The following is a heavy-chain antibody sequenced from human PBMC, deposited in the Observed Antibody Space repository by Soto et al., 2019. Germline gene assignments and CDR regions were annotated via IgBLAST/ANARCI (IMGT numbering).Heavy chain of an antibody. J-gene: IGHJ6*02. V-gene: IGHV3-33*01. D-gene: IGHD6-19*01. CDR2: IWYDGSNK. Sequence: GGSLRLSCAASGFTFSSYGMHWVRQAPGKGLEWVAVIWYDGSNKYYADSVKGRFTISRDNSKNTLYLQMNSLRAEDTAVYYSARESGWPEKAHYYYYGMVVCGQGTTVTVSS. CDR1: GFTFSSYG. CDR3: ARESGWPEKAHYYYYGMVV.